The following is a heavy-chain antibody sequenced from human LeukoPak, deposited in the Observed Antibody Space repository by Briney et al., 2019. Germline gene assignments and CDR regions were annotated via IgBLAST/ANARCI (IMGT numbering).Heavy chain of an antibody. Sequence: SETLSLTCTVSGGSISSYYWSWIRQPPGKGLEWIGYIYYSGSTNYNPSLKSRVTISVDTSKNQFSLELSSVTAADTAVYYCARGDTMVRGVIAYYYYGMDVWGKGTTVTVSS. J-gene: IGHJ6*04. CDR2: IYYSGST. CDR3: ARGDTMVRGVIAYYYYGMDV. V-gene: IGHV4-59*01. D-gene: IGHD3-10*01. CDR1: GGSISSYY.